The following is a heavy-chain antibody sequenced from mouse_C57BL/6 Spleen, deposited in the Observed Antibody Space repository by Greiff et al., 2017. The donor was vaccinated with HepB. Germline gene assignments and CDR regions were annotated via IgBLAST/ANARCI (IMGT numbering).Heavy chain of an antibody. CDR1: GYTFTDYY. CDR2: INPNNGGT. J-gene: IGHJ3*01. D-gene: IGHD3-1*01. V-gene: IGHV1-26*01. CDR3: ANSPPFAY. Sequence: VQLQQSGPELVKPGASVKISCKASGYTFTDYYMNWVKQSHGKSLEWIGDINPNNGGTSYNQKFKGKATLTVDKSSSTAYMELRSLTSEDSAVYYCANSPPFAYWGQGTLVTVSA.